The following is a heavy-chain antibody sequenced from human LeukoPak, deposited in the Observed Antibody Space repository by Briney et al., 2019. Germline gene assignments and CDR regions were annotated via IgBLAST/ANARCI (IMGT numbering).Heavy chain of an antibody. D-gene: IGHD5-18*01. Sequence: VASVKVSFKASGYTFTSYGISWVRQAPGQGGEWMGWISAYNGNTNYAQKLQGRVTITTDTSTSTAYMELRSLRSDDTAVYYCARDAYSYAPDYWGQGTLVTVSS. V-gene: IGHV1-18*01. CDR1: GYTFTSYG. CDR3: ARDAYSYAPDY. J-gene: IGHJ4*02. CDR2: ISAYNGNT.